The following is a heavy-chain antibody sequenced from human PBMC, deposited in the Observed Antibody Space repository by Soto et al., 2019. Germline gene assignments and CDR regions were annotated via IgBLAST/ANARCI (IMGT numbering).Heavy chain of an antibody. D-gene: IGHD6-19*01. J-gene: IGHJ6*02. CDR1: GFTFDDYA. Sequence: EVPLGESGGGLVQPGRSLRLSCAASGFTFDDYAMHWVRQAPGKGLEWVSGISWNSGSIGYGDSVKGRFTISRDNAKNSLYLQMNSLRAEDTALYYCAKDITGQWLVTPGSGYYYYYGMDVWGQGTTVTVSS. CDR3: AKDITGQWLVTPGSGYYYYYGMDV. CDR2: ISWNSGSI. V-gene: IGHV3-9*01.